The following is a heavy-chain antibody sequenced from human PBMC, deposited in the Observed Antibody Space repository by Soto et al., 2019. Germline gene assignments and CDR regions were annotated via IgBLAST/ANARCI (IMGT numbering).Heavy chain of an antibody. V-gene: IGHV4-59*01. Sequence: TSETLSLTCIVSGGSISSYYWSWIRQPPGXALEXIXYXYXXXNXXXXPSLKSRLTISVDTSKNQLSLKLSSVPAADTAVYYCVRDDSGFDYWGQGTLVTVSS. J-gene: IGHJ4*02. CDR1: GGSISSYY. CDR3: VRDDSGFDY. D-gene: IGHD1-26*01. CDR2: XYXXXNX.